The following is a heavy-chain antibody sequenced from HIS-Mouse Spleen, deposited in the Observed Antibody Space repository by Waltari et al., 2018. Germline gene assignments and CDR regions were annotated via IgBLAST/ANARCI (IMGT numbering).Heavy chain of an antibody. D-gene: IGHD6-6*01. CDR2: INHSGST. J-gene: IGHJ4*02. V-gene: IGHV4-34*01. CDR1: GGSFSGYY. CDR3: ARGEIIAAPYRY. Sequence: QVQLQQWGAGLLKPSETLSLTCAVYGGSFSGYYWSWIRQPPGKGLEWIGEINHSGSTNNNPSLKSRVTISVDTSKNQFSLKLSSVTAADTAVYYCARGEIIAAPYRYWGQGTLVTVSS.